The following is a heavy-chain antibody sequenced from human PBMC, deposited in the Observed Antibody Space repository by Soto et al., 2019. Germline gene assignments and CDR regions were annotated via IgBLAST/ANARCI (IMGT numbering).Heavy chain of an antibody. CDR1: GFTFSSYE. D-gene: IGHD3-22*01. CDR2: ISSSGSTI. J-gene: IGHJ4*02. Sequence: PGGSLRLSCAASGFTFSSYEMNRVRQAPGKGLEWVSYISSSGSTIYYADSVKGRFTISRDNAKNSLYLQMNSLRAEDTAVYYCARAYYYDSSGYYGRYFDYWGQGTLVTVSS. CDR3: ARAYYYDSSGYYGRYFDY. V-gene: IGHV3-48*03.